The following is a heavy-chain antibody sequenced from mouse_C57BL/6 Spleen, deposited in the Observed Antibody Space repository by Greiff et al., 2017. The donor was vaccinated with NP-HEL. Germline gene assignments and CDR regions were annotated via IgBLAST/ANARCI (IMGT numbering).Heavy chain of an antibody. D-gene: IGHD2-5*01. CDR2: IRNKANNHAT. CDR1: GFTFSDAW. J-gene: IGHJ1*03. CDR3: TRPAYYSNYGYWYFDV. Sequence: EVMLVESGGGLVQPGGSMKLSCAASGFTFSDAWMDWVRQSPEKGLEWVAEIRNKANNHATSYAESVQGRFTISRDDSKSSVYLQMNSLRAEDTGIYYCTRPAYYSNYGYWYFDVWGTGTTVTVSS. V-gene: IGHV6-6*01.